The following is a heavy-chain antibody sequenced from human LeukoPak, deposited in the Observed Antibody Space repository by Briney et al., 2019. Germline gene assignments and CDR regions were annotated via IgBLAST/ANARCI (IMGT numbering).Heavy chain of an antibody. CDR1: GDSVSNRNYY. Sequence: SETLSLTCTVSGDSVSNRNYYWGWIRQPPGKGLAWIGSIYYRGRCYYNPSLKSRATISVDTSNNQFPLKLSFVPAAATAVYYCARLGLVGPDSSSAYYSVYWGQGALLSVPS. J-gene: IGHJ4*02. CDR2: IYYRGRC. V-gene: IGHV4-39*01. CDR3: ARLGLVGPDSSSAYYSVY. D-gene: IGHD6-6*01.